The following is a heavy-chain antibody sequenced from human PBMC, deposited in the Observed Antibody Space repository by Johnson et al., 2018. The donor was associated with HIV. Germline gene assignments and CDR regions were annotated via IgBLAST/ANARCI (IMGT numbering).Heavy chain of an antibody. CDR1: GFTFINAW. CDR3: TTDQVGRNYGGKYHI. J-gene: IGHJ3*02. D-gene: IGHD1-7*01. Sequence: VQLVESGGGLVQPGASLRLSCAASGFTFINAWMSWVRQAPGKGLEWVGRIYSKTDGGTTEYAAPVKGRFTISRDDSKNTLYLQMNSLKSEDTAVYYCTTDQVGRNYGGKYHIWGQGTMVTVSS. V-gene: IGHV3-15*01. CDR2: IYSKTDGGTT.